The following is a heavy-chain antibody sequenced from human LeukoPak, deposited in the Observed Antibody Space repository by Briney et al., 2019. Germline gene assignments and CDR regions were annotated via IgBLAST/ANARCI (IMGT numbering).Heavy chain of an antibody. CDR2: MSYDGSNE. V-gene: IGHV3-30*04. CDR3: ARDPYNGYYGDDYYYYMDV. J-gene: IGHJ6*03. D-gene: IGHD4-17*01. Sequence: GGSLRLSCAASEFTFNSYAMHWVCQPPGKGLEWVAVMSYDGSNEYYADSVKGRFTISRDNSKNTLYLQMNSLRAEDTAVYYCARDPYNGYYGDDYYYYMDVWGKGTTVTISS. CDR1: EFTFNSYA.